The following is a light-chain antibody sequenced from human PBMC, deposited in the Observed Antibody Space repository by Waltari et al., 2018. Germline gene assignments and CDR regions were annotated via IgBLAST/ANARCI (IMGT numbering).Light chain of an antibody. CDR2: DTA. V-gene: IGKV3-11*01. Sequence: EVVLTQSPPTLSLSPGERATLSCRSSQDVSRYLAWYQQKPAQAPRTLINDTANRATGIPARFSGSGSGTDFTLTISSLEPEDSAVYYCQQRRNGPPLSFGGGTKVEIK. CDR1: QDVSRY. J-gene: IGKJ4*01. CDR3: QQRRNGPPLS.